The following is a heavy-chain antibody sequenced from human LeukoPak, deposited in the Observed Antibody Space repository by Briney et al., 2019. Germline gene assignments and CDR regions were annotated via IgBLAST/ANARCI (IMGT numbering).Heavy chain of an antibody. CDR3: ARDSLGITAVGNY. D-gene: IGHD6-13*01. CDR1: GGSISSGGYY. V-gene: IGHV4-61*02. J-gene: IGHJ4*02. Sequence: SETLSLTCTVSGGSISSGGYYWSWVRQPAGKGLEWIGRIYGRGGTNYNPSLKSRVSMSLDTSKKQFSLKLSSVTAADTAVYYCARDSLGITAVGNYWGQGTLVTVSS. CDR2: IYGRGGT.